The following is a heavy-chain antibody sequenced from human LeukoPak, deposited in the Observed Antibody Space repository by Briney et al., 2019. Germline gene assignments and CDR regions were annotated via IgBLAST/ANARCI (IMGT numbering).Heavy chain of an antibody. J-gene: IGHJ3*02. D-gene: IGHD2-2*01. Sequence: SETLSLTCTVSGGSISSSNYYWGWIRQPPGKGLEWIGSIYYSGSTYYNPSLKSRVTISVGTSKKQFSLRLSSVTAADTAVYYCARSYCSSTSCYAVGAFDIWGQGTLVTVSS. CDR3: ARSYCSSTSCYAVGAFDI. V-gene: IGHV4-39*01. CDR2: IYYSGST. CDR1: GGSISSSNYY.